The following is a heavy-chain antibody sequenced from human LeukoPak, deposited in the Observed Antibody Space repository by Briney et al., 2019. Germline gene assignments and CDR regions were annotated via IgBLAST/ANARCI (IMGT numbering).Heavy chain of an antibody. CDR2: IRYDGSNK. CDR1: GFTFSSYG. V-gene: IGHV3-30*02. CDR3: AKDRIAARHIIDY. D-gene: IGHD6-6*01. Sequence: GGSLRLSCAASGFTFSSYGMHWVRQAPSKGLEWVAFIRYDGSNKYYADSVKGRFTISRDNSKNTLYLQMNSLRAEDTAVYYCAKDRIAARHIIDYWGQGTLVTVSS. J-gene: IGHJ4*02.